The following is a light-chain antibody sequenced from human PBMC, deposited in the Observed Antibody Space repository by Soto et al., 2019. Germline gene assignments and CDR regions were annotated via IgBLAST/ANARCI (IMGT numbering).Light chain of an antibody. V-gene: IGKV1-27*01. CDR1: QGISNY. CDR3: QKYNSAPLT. CDR2: AAS. Sequence: DIQMTQSPSSLSASVGDRVTITCRASQGISNYLAWYQQKPGKVPKLLIYAASTLQSGVPSRFSGSGSGTDFTLTISGLQPEDVATYYCQKYNSAPLTFGPGTKVYIK. J-gene: IGKJ3*01.